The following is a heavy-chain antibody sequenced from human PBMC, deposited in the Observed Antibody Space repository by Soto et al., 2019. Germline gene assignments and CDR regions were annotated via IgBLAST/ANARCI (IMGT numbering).Heavy chain of an antibody. CDR3: ASSLITMNRKGLYGMDV. Sequence: ASVKVSCKASGYTFTGYYMHWVRQAPGQGLEWMGRINPNSGGTNYAQKFQGWVNMTRDTSISTAYKELSRLRSDDTAVYYCASSLITMNRKGLYGMDVWGQGTTVTVSS. CDR1: GYTFTGYY. CDR2: INPNSGGT. D-gene: IGHD3-22*01. J-gene: IGHJ6*02. V-gene: IGHV1-2*04.